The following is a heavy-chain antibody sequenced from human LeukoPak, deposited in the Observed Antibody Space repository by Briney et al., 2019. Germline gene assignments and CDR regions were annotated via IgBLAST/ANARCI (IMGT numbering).Heavy chain of an antibody. Sequence: GESLKISFKGSGYRLTSYWIGWGRRMPGKGLGWMGIIYPGDSDTRYSPSSQGQVTISADKSISTAYLQWSSLKASDTAMYYCAIGYSYGQFDYWGQGTLVTVSS. CDR2: IYPGDSDT. D-gene: IGHD5-18*01. V-gene: IGHV5-51*01. J-gene: IGHJ4*02. CDR3: AIGYSYGQFDY. CDR1: GYRLTSYW.